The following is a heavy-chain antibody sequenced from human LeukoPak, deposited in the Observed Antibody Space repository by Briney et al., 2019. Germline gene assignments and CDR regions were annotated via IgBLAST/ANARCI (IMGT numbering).Heavy chain of an antibody. CDR3: AKQMPWRDAYGEYASYFDY. J-gene: IGHJ4*02. CDR1: RSSICSKN. Sequence: SPTRNDPRSSICSKNVNWVRHPPGKELEWIGCIYDSGTTNYTPSLTSRVTISLDTSKHQFSMTLSSVTAADTAVYYCAKQMPWRDAYGEYASYFDYWGQGTLVTVSS. D-gene: IGHD4-17*01. CDR2: IYDSGTT. V-gene: IGHV4-59*08.